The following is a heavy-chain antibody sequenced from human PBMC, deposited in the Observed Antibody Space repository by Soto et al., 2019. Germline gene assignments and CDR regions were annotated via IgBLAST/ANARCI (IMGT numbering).Heavy chain of an antibody. Sequence: GGSLRLSCTGSGFPFSAYNINWVRQAPGKGLEWVSSITVGSSHIYQPNSMKGRFTISRDGAKNSVYLQIDSLRDEDTALYYCSRSPEVGARGDYWGQGTLVTVSS. V-gene: IGHV3-21*01. CDR2: ITVGSSHI. D-gene: IGHD3-16*01. J-gene: IGHJ4*02. CDR1: GFPFSAYN. CDR3: SRSPEVGARGDY.